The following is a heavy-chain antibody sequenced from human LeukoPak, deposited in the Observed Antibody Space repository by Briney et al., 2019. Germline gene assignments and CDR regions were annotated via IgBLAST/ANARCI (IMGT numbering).Heavy chain of an antibody. J-gene: IGHJ4*02. CDR3: ARDRGGITFGGVIVPPDY. V-gene: IGHV1-3*01. CDR1: GYTFTSYA. CDR2: INAGNGNT. D-gene: IGHD3-16*02. Sequence: GASVKVSCKASGYTFTSYAMHWVRQAPGQRLEWMGWINAGNGNTKYSQKFQGRVTITRDTSASTAYMELSSLRSEDTAVYYCARDRGGITFGGVIVPPDYWGQGTLVTVSS.